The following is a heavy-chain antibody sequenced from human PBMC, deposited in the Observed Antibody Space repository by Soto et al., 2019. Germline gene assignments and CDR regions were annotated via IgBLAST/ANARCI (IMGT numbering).Heavy chain of an antibody. CDR1: GCSISISSYY. D-gene: IGHD2-15*01. J-gene: IGHJ6*02. Sequence: PSETLSLTCTVSGCSISISSYYWGWIRQPPGKGLEWIGSIFYSGSTYYNPSLKSRVTISVDTSKNQFSLKLSSVTAADTAVYYCARHLTYCSAGSCYSDFPYYGMDVWGQGTTVT. V-gene: IGHV4-39*01. CDR2: IFYSGST. CDR3: ARHLTYCSAGSCYSDFPYYGMDV.